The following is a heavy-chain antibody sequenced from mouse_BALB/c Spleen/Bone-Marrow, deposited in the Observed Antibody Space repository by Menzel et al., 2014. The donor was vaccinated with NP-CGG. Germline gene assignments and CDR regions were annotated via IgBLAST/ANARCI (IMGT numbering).Heavy chain of an antibody. CDR1: GFTFSSFG. CDR2: ISSDSTAT. V-gene: IGHV5-17*02. D-gene: IGHD2-3*01. Sequence: EVQLVESGGGLVQPGGSLKLSCAASGFTFSSFGMHWVRQAPEKGLEWVAYISSDSTATYYADTVKGRFTISRDNPKNTLFLQMTSLRSEDAAMYYCIRTYDGCYAWFAYWGQGTLVTVSA. CDR3: IRTYDGCYAWFAY. J-gene: IGHJ3*01.